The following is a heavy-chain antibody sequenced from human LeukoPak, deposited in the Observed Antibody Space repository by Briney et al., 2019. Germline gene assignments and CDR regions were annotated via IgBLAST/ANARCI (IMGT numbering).Heavy chain of an antibody. J-gene: IGHJ4*02. CDR2: IYSGGST. V-gene: IGHV3-53*05. D-gene: IGHD6-19*01. Sequence: QTGGSLRLSCAASGFTVSSNYMSWVRQAPGKGLEWVSVIYSGGSTYYADSVKGRFTISRDNSKNTLYLQMNSLRAEDTAVYYCARVGAVAGTNPFFDYWGQGTLVTVSS. CDR3: ARVGAVAGTNPFFDY. CDR1: GFTVSSNY.